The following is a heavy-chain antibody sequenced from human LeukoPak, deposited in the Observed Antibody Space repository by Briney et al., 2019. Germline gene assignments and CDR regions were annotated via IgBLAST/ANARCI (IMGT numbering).Heavy chain of an antibody. CDR3: ARVQFRVTIVVDNDAFDI. D-gene: IGHD3-22*01. CDR2: IKQDGSEK. J-gene: IGHJ3*02. V-gene: IGHV3-7*04. Sequence: GGSLRLSCAASGFTFSSYWMSWVRQAPGKGLEWVANIKQDGSEKYYVDSVKGRFTISRDNAKNSLYLQMNSLRAEDTAVYYCARVQFRVTIVVDNDAFDIWGQGTMVTVSS. CDR1: GFTFSSYW.